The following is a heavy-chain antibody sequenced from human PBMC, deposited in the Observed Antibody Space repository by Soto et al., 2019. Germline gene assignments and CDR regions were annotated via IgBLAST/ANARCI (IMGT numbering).Heavy chain of an antibody. CDR3: ARGLGREYQDDRNHFHLDY. J-gene: IGHJ4*02. Sequence: LRLSCAASGFTVSSNYLTWVRQAPGKGLKWVSVLYPNGRAFYADSVRGRFTISTDNSQNSVYLQMSTLRAEDTAIYYCARGLGREYQDDRNHFHLDYWGQGTQVTVSS. D-gene: IGHD2-2*01. V-gene: IGHV3-53*01. CDR1: GFTVSSNY. CDR2: LYPNGRA.